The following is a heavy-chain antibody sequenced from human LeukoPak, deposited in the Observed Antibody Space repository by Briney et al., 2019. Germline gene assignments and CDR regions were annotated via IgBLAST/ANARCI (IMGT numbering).Heavy chain of an antibody. V-gene: IGHV5-51*01. D-gene: IGHD5-24*01. CDR2: IYPGDSDT. CDR3: ARHSFESGDGYNGFDY. CDR1: GYSFTSYW. J-gene: IGHJ4*02. Sequence: GESLKISCKGSGYSFTSYWIGWVRQMPGKGLEWMGIIYPGDSDTRYSPSFQGQVTISADKSISTAYLQWSSLKASDTAMYYCARHSFESGDGYNGFDYWGQGTLVTVSS.